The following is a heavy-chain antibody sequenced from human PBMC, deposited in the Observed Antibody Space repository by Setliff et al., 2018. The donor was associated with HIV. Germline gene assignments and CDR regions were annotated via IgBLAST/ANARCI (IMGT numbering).Heavy chain of an antibody. CDR2: IHQTGSET. V-gene: IGHV3-7*01. J-gene: IGHJ6*02. CDR3: VRDGGSTSWNFLYYYGMDV. CDR1: GFSLSPFV. D-gene: IGHD2-2*01. Sequence: GGSLRLSCAASGFSLSPFVMSWVRQAPGKGLEWVANIHQTGSETYYADSVKGRFTISRDNAKNSLYLQMNSLRAEDTAVYYCVRDGGSTSWNFLYYYGMDVWGQGTTVTVSS.